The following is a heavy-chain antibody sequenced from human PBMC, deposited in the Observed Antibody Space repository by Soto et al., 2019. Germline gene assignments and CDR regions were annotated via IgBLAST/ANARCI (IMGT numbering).Heavy chain of an antibody. CDR1: GGSISSSSYY. CDR3: AIEDTGWFDP. D-gene: IGHD2-15*01. J-gene: IGHJ5*02. V-gene: IGHV4-39*01. Sequence: QLQLQESGPGLVKPSETLSLTCTVSGGSISSSSYYWGWIRQPPGKGLEWIGSIYYSGSTYYNPSLKSRVTISVDTSKNQFSLKMSSVTAADTAVYYCAIEDTGWFDPWGQGTLVTVSS. CDR2: IYYSGST.